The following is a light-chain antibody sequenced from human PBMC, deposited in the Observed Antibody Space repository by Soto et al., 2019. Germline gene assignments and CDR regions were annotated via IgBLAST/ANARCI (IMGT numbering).Light chain of an antibody. V-gene: IGLV1-40*01. CDR2: GNS. J-gene: IGLJ1*01. Sequence: QSVLTQPPSVSRAPGQRVTISCTGSSSNIGAGYDVHWYQQLPGTAPKLLIYGNSNRPSGVPDRFSGSKSGTSASLAITGLQAEDEADYYCQSYDSSLSRVFGTGTKLTVL. CDR1: SSNIGAGYD. CDR3: QSYDSSLSRV.